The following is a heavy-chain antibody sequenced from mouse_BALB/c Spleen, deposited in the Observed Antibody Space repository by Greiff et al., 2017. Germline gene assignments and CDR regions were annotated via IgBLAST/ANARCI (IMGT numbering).Heavy chain of an antibody. CDR3: ARCGNYVGYAMDY. D-gene: IGHD2-1*01. CDR2: IYPGNGDT. J-gene: IGHJ4*01. V-gene: IGHV1-12*01. CDR1: GYTFTSYN. Sequence: LQQPGAELVKPGASVKMSCKASGYTFTSYNMHWVKQTPGQGLEWIGAIYPGNGDTSYNQKFKGKATLTADKSSSTAYMQLSSLTSEDSAVYYCARCGNYVGYAMDYWGQGTSVTVSS.